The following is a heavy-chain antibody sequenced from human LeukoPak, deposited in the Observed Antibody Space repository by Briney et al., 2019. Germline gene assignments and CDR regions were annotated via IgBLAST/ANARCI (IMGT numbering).Heavy chain of an antibody. CDR3: AKTTAVATPPLYFQN. V-gene: IGHV3-23*01. CDR2: ISGSGRSI. D-gene: IGHD4-23*01. CDR1: GFTFSSYA. J-gene: IGHJ1*01. Sequence: GGSLGLSCAASGFTFSSYAMSWVRQAPGKGLEWVSSISGSGRSIYYADSVKGRFTISRDSSKNTLYLQMNSLRAEDTAVYYCAKTTAVATPPLYFQNWGQGTLVTVSS.